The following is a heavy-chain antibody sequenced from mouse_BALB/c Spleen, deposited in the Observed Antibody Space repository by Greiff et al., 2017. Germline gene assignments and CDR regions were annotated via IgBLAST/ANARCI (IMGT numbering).Heavy chain of an antibody. J-gene: IGHJ4*01. CDR3: ASYDGYYVGAMDY. V-gene: IGHV2-9*02. CDR2: IWAGGST. CDR1: GFSLTSYG. D-gene: IGHD2-3*01. Sequence: VQLQQSGPGLVAPSQSLSITCTVSGFSLTSYGVHWVRQPPGKGLEWLGVIWAGGSTNYNSALMSRLSISKDNSKSQVFLKMNSLQTDDTAMYYGASYDGYYVGAMDYWGQGTSVTVSS.